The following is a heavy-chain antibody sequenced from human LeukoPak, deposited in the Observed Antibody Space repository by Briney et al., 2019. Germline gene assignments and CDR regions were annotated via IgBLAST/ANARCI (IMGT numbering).Heavy chain of an antibody. CDR3: VKGGFDRGAY. Sequence: GGSLRLSCAASGFTFSSYGMHWVRQAPGKGLEWVAVISYDGSNKYYADSVKGRFTISRDNSKNTVSLQMNSLRAEDTGLYHCVKGGFDRGAYWGPGTLVTVSS. CDR2: ISYDGSNK. J-gene: IGHJ4*02. V-gene: IGHV3-30*18. D-gene: IGHD6-25*01. CDR1: GFTFSSYG.